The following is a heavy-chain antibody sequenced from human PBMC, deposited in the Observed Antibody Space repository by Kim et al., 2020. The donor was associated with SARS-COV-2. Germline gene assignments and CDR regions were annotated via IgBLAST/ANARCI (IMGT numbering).Heavy chain of an antibody. J-gene: IGHJ6*01. Sequence: SETLSLTCTVSGGSISSSSYYWGWIRQPPGKGLEWTGSIYYSGSTHNNPSLKSRVTITVYTSKYQFSLKLRSVTAADTAVCYCARSYYGSGSYAHYYYYGMDVWGERTTFTVAS. CDR1: GGSISSSSYY. V-gene: IGHV4-39*01. D-gene: IGHD3-10*01. CDR3: ARSYYGSGSYAHYYYYGMDV. CDR2: IYYSGST.